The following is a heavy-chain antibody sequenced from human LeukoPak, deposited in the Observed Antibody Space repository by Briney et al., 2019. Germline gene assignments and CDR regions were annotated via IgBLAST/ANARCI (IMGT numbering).Heavy chain of an antibody. CDR2: ISYSGST. V-gene: IGHV4-59*01. CDR1: GGSISSYY. J-gene: IGHJ2*01. CDR3: ARAVEMATIGYFDL. D-gene: IGHD5-24*01. Sequence: PSETLSLTCTVSGGSISSYYWSWIRQPPGKGLEWIAYISYSGSTNYNPSLKSRVTISVDTPKNQFSLKLSSVTAADTAVYYCARAVEMATIGYFDLWGRGTLVTVSS.